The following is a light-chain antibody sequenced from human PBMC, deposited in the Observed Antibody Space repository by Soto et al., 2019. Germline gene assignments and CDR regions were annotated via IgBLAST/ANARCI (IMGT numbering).Light chain of an antibody. CDR2: DAS. CDR1: QSISRW. V-gene: IGKV1-5*01. Sequence: DIQMTQSPSILSASVGDRVTITCRASQSISRWLAWYRQKPGKAPKLLIYDASSLESGVPSRFSGSGSGTEFTLTISSLQPDDFATYYCQQYNHYSGLTFGGGTKVDIK. J-gene: IGKJ4*01. CDR3: QQYNHYSGLT.